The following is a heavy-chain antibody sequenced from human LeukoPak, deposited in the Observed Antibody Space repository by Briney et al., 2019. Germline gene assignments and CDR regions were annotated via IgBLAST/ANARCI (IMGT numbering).Heavy chain of an antibody. CDR3: AKVSNGDYGNFDY. CDR2: ISGSGGST. J-gene: IGHJ4*02. V-gene: IGHV3-23*01. Sequence: SGGSLRLSCAASGFTFSSYAMSWVRQAPGKGLEWVSAISGSGGSTYYADSVKGRFTISRDNSKNTLYPQMNSLRAEDTAVYYCAKVSNGDYGNFDYWGQGTLVTVS. D-gene: IGHD4-17*01. CDR1: GFTFSSYA.